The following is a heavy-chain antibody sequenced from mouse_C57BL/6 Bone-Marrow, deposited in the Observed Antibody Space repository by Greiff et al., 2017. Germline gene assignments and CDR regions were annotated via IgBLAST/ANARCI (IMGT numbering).Heavy chain of an antibody. CDR2: INSDGGST. D-gene: IGHD2-13*01. Sequence: EVKLVESGGGLVQPGESLKLSCESNEYEFPSHDMSWVRKTPEKRLELVAAINSDGGSTSYPDTMESRFIISRDNTKKTLYLQMNSLRSEETALYDCARHRLAWFADWGQGSLVTVS. CDR1: EYEFPSHD. J-gene: IGHJ3*01. CDR3: ARHRLAWFAD. V-gene: IGHV5-2*03.